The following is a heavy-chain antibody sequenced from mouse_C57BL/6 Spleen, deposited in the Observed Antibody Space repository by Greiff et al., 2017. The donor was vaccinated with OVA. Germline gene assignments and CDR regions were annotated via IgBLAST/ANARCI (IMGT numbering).Heavy chain of an antibody. CDR1: GFTFSNYW. J-gene: IGHJ1*03. CDR2: IRLKSDNYAT. Sequence: DVMLVESGGGLVQPGGSMKLSCVASGFTFSNYWMNWVRQSPEKGLEWVAQIRLKSDNYATHYAESVKGRFTISRDDSKSSVYLQMNNLRAEDTGIYYCTGGEAPYDYDADWYFDVWGTGTTVTVSS. D-gene: IGHD2-4*01. CDR3: TGGEAPYDYDADWYFDV. V-gene: IGHV6-3*01.